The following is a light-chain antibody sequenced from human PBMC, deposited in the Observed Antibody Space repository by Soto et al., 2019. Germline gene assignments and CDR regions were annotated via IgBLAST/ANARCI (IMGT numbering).Light chain of an antibody. CDR3: CSYAGIYSYV. J-gene: IGLJ1*01. CDR2: DIT. Sequence: QPVLTQPRSVSGSPGQSVTISCTGTSSDVGRFEYVSWYQQHPGEAPKVVVYDITKRPSGVPDRFSGSKSGNTASLTISGLQAEDEADYYCCSYAGIYSYVFGTGTKVTVL. CDR1: SSDVGRFEY. V-gene: IGLV2-11*01.